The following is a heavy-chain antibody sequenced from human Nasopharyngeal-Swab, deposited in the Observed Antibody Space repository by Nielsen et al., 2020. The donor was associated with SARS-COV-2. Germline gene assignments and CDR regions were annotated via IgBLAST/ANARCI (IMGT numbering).Heavy chain of an antibody. D-gene: IGHD3-10*01. V-gene: IGHV3-23*01. CDR3: ARKDVFAYGVDAFDI. J-gene: IGHJ3*02. CDR1: GFTFSSYA. CDR2: VTGSGYGT. Sequence: GESLKISCAASGFTFSSYAMTWVRQAPGKGLEWVSVVTGSGYGTDYADSVKGRFTISRDNAKNTLYLQMNSLRAEDTAVYYCARKDVFAYGVDAFDIWGQGTMVTVS.